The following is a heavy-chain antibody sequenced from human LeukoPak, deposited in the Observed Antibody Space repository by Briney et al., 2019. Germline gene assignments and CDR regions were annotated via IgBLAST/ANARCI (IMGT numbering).Heavy chain of an antibody. Sequence: GGSLRLSCGASGITFSGYWMHWVRQAPGKGPVWVSRINSDGTSTKYADSVKGRFTISRDNAKNTLYVQMNSLRAEDTAVYYCARGGAYSGSGYYYFGSWGQGTLVTVSS. J-gene: IGHJ4*02. V-gene: IGHV3-74*03. CDR3: ARGGAYSGSGYYYFGS. CDR2: INSDGTST. CDR1: GITFSGYW. D-gene: IGHD3-22*01.